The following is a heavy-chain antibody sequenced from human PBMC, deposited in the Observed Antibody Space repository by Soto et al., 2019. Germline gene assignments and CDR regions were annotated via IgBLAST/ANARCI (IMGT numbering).Heavy chain of an antibody. Sequence: QVQLVQSGIEVKKPGASVKVSCNTMGYTFSNYGLSWVRQAPGEGLEWLGWISAYNGHTKYAQKVQDRVTLTTDTSAGTAYLELRSLRSDDTAVYYCVRGDGGYFDHWGRGTLVLVSS. CDR3: VRGDGGYFDH. CDR1: GYTFSNYG. CDR2: ISAYNGHT. D-gene: IGHD3-16*01. V-gene: IGHV1-18*01. J-gene: IGHJ4*02.